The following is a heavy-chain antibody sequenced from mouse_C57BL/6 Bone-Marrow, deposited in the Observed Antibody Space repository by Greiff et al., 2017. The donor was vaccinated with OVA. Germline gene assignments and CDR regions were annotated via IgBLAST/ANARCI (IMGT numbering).Heavy chain of an antibody. CDR3: ARNLYYGSSYDWYFDV. V-gene: IGHV1-22*01. CDR1: GYTFTDYN. CDR2: INPNNGGT. J-gene: IGHJ1*03. Sequence: VQLKESGPELVKPGASVKMSCKASGYTFTDYNMHWVKQSHGKSLEWIGYINPNNGGTSYNQKFKGKATLTVNKSSSTAYMELRSLTSEDSAVYYCARNLYYGSSYDWYFDVWGTVTTVTVSS. D-gene: IGHD1-1*01.